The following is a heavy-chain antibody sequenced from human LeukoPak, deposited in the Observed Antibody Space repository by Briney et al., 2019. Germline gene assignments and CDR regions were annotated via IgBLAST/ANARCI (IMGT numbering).Heavy chain of an antibody. Sequence: PGGSLRLSCAASGCIFSSLDMGWVLQAPGKGLEWVSGISASGKNTFYADSVKSRFTISRDNSKNTVYLQMSSLRAEDTAIYYCAKDSVRSGGWFYFDNWGQGTLVSVSS. J-gene: IGHJ4*02. CDR3: AKDSVRSGGWFYFDN. CDR1: GCIFSSLD. CDR2: ISASGKNT. D-gene: IGHD4-23*01. V-gene: IGHV3-23*01.